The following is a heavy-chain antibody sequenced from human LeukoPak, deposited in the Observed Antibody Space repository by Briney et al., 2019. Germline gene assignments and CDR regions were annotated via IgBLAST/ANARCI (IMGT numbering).Heavy chain of an antibody. D-gene: IGHD2-2*02. CDR2: ISASGDST. V-gene: IGHV3-23*01. CDR3: AKGYLNMDV. J-gene: IGHJ6*03. CDR1: GFTFRSYG. Sequence: GGTLRLSCAASGFTFRSYGMNWVRQAPGKGLEWVSAISASGDSTYYADSVKGRFTVSRDNSKDTLYLQMNSLRAEDTAVYYCAKGYLNMDVWAKGTTVTLSS.